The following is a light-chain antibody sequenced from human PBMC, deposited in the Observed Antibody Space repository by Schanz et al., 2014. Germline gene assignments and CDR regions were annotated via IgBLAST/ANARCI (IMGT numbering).Light chain of an antibody. CDR1: QSVSSH. CDR3: QHYGSSPYT. V-gene: IGKV3-11*01. CDR2: EAS. Sequence: EIALTQSPATLSLSPGERATLSCRASQSVSSHLGWYQQKPGQAPRLLIYEASHRASGIPARISGSGSGTEFTLTISSLQSEDFAVYYCQHYGSSPYTFGQGTKLEIK. J-gene: IGKJ2*01.